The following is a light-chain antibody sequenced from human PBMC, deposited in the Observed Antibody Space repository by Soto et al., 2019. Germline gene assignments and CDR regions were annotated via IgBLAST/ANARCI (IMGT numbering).Light chain of an antibody. CDR3: QQSYTAPALT. V-gene: IGKV1-39*01. J-gene: IGKJ4*01. CDR1: QSIINY. CDR2: GAS. Sequence: DIQMTQSPSSLSASIGDRVTISCRASQSIINYLNWYQQKPGKAPKLLISGASSVQSGVPSRFSGSGSVTDFSLTISSLQPEDFATYYCQQSYTAPALTFGGGTKVEIK.